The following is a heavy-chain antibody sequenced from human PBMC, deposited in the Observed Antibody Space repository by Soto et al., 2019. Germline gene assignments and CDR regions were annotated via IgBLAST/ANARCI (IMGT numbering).Heavy chain of an antibody. J-gene: IGHJ4*02. V-gene: IGHV1-18*01. Sequence: ASLKVSCKASGYSFTRYGIAWARQAPGQGLEWMGWINTYNGNTNYAQNLQGRVTLTTDTSTSTAYMELTSLRSNDTAIYYCAREVGSRIDYWGQGTLVTVSS. CDR3: AREVGSRIDY. CDR2: INTYNGNT. CDR1: GYSFTRYG. D-gene: IGHD6-13*01.